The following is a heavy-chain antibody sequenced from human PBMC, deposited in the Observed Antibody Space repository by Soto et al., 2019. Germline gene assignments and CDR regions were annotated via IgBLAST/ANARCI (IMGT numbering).Heavy chain of an antibody. J-gene: IGHJ6*02. Sequence: SQTLSLTCSVSGADINSSGITWTWILHHAGKGLDWLAYISHSGSTDYNPSIKSRLSISGDTSKNHFSLTLTSVTAADAAVYYCATIGVSGYLAVWGQGTTVTVSS. V-gene: IGHV4-31*03. CDR3: ATIGVSGYLAV. D-gene: IGHD3-16*02. CDR1: GADINSSGIT. CDR2: ISHSGST.